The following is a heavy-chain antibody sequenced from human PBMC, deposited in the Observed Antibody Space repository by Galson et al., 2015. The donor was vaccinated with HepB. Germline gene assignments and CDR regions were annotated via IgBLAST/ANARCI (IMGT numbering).Heavy chain of an antibody. D-gene: IGHD3-22*01. J-gene: IGHJ2*01. CDR3: ARYYDSSGYMYFDL. Sequence: SVKVSCKASGGTFSSYAISWVRQAPGQGLEWMGGIIPIFGTANYAQKFQGRVTITADKSTSKAYMELSSLRSEDTAVYYCARYYDSSGYMYFDLWGRGTLVTVSS. V-gene: IGHV1-69*06. CDR2: IIPIFGTA. CDR1: GGTFSSYA.